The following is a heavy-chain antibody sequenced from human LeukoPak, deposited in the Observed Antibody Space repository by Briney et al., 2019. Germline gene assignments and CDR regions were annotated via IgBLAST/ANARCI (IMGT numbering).Heavy chain of an antibody. CDR3: ARDLVEVRYNYYYYMDV. J-gene: IGHJ6*03. CDR1: GFSFNNYG. V-gene: IGHV3-30*02. Sequence: PGGSLRLSCAASGFSFNNYGIHWVRQAPGKGLERVAFIQYDGKNTYYADSVKGRLTISRDNFRNTLFLQMNSLTSEDTAVYYCARDLVEVRYNYYYYMDVWGKGTTV. CDR2: IQYDGKNT. D-gene: IGHD3-3*01.